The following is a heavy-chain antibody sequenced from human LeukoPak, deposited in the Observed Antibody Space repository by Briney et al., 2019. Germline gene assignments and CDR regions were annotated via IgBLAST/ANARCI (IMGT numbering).Heavy chain of an antibody. CDR1: GGSISSSSYY. V-gene: IGHV4-39*07. D-gene: IGHD6-13*01. Sequence: PSETLSLTCTVSGGSISSSSYYWGWIRQPPGKGLEWIGSIYYSGSTYYNPSLKSRVTISVDTSKNQFSLKLSSVTAADTAVYYCARDLEIAHSSSWYRTSFDYWGQGTLVTVSS. CDR3: ARDLEIAHSSSWYRTSFDY. CDR2: IYYSGST. J-gene: IGHJ4*02.